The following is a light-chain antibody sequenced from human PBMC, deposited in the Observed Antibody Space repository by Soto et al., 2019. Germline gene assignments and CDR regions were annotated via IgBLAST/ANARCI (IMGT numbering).Light chain of an antibody. Sequence: LHVSPGDGAELSCRASQSVGSRVAWYQPKFGQPPRLLISETSTRANGIPARFSGSGSGKAFTLAISSLEPEDFAVYYCQQRDNWPWTFGQGTRWIS. CDR1: QSVGSR. V-gene: IGKV3-11*01. CDR2: ETS. CDR3: QQRDNWPWT. J-gene: IGKJ1*01.